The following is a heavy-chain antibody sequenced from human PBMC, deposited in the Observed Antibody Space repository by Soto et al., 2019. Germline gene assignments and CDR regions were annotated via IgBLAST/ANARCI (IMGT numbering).Heavy chain of an antibody. CDR2: ISYDGRSE. J-gene: IGHJ6*01. D-gene: IGHD2-15*01. V-gene: IGHV3-30*18. CDR3: AKYRDAVMVLSDTRGRDF. Sequence: QPGWSLRLSCVVSGFTLSNFGMHWVRQAPGKGLEWVAGISYDGRSESYVDSVRGRFTLSRDNSKNTLSLQMISLRPEDTGVYYCAKYRDAVMVLSDTRGRDFWGQWTTVHGSS. CDR1: GFTLSNFG.